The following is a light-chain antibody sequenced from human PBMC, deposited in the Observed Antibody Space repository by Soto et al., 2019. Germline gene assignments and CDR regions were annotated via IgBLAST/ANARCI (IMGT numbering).Light chain of an antibody. V-gene: IGLV1-44*01. CDR2: NNN. J-gene: IGLJ3*02. CDR3: STWDESLNGWV. Sequence: QSVLTQPPSASGTPGQRVTISCSGSSSNIGHNTVNWYRQLPETAPQLLIYNNNQRPSGVPDRFSGSKSGTSASLAISGLQYEDEADYYCSTWDESLNGWVFGGGTKLTVL. CDR1: SSNIGHNT.